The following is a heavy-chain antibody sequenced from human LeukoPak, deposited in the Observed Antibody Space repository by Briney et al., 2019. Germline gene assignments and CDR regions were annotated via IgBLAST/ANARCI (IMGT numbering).Heavy chain of an antibody. CDR3: AKGSSGSYSGYFDY. CDR2: ISWNSGSI. CDR1: GFTFDDYA. Sequence: GGSLRLSCAASGFTFDDYAMHWVRQAPGKGLEWVSGISWNSGSIGYADSVKGRFTISRDNAKNSLYLQMNSLGAEDTALYYCAKGSSGSYSGYFDYWGQGTLVTVSS. V-gene: IGHV3-9*01. D-gene: IGHD1-26*01. J-gene: IGHJ4*02.